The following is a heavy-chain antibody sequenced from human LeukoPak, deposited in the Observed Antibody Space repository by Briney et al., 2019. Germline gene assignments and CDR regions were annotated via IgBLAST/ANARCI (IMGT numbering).Heavy chain of an antibody. D-gene: IGHD3-22*01. J-gene: IGHJ5*02. CDR3: ARDYYNSSGYWRLVS. CDR1: GYTFTDFY. Sequence: ASVKVSCKALGYTFTDFYLHWVQQAPGKGLEWMGRVDPEDGETIYAEKFQGRVTLTADMSTDTAYLEMSSLRSEDTAVYYCARDYYNSSGYWRLVSWDQGTLVTVSS. V-gene: IGHV1-69-2*01. CDR2: VDPEDGET.